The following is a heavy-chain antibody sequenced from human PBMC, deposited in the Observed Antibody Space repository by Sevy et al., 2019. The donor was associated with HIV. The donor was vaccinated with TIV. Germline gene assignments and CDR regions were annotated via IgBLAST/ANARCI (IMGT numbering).Heavy chain of an antibody. CDR1: GFTFSSYS. D-gene: IGHD1-26*01. J-gene: IGHJ4*02. CDR2: ISSSSSYI. Sequence: GGSLRLSCAASGFTFSSYSMNWVRQAPGKGLEWVSSISSSSSYIYYADSVKGGFTITRDNAKNSRYLQMNGLRAEDTAVYYCARVGATTDHWGQGTLVTVSS. CDR3: ARVGATTDH. V-gene: IGHV3-21*01.